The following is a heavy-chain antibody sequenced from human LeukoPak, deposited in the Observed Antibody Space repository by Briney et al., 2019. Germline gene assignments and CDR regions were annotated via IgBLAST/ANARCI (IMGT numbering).Heavy chain of an antibody. Sequence: SETLSLTCAVYGGSFSTYYWSWIRQPPGKGLEWIGEINHSGSTNYNPSLKSRVTISVDTSKNQFSLKLSSVTAADTAVYYCARGTRAVWPVTVSWFDPWGQGTLVTVSS. CDR1: GGSFSTYY. D-gene: IGHD4-17*01. V-gene: IGHV4-34*01. J-gene: IGHJ5*02. CDR2: INHSGST. CDR3: ARGTRAVWPVTVSWFDP.